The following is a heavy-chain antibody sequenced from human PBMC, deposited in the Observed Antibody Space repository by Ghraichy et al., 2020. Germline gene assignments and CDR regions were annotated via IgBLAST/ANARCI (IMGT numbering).Heavy chain of an antibody. CDR3: ARHYQWVGHGSGLDV. Sequence: SETLSLTCTVSGGSMSSYYWSWIRQPPGKGLEWVGSIYYTGTTNYNPSLKSRVTISVDTSKSQFSLKLSSVTAADTAVYYCARHYQWVGHGSGLDVWGQGTTVTVSS. J-gene: IGHJ6*02. D-gene: IGHD1-26*01. V-gene: IGHV4-59*08. CDR1: GGSMSSYY. CDR2: IYYTGTT.